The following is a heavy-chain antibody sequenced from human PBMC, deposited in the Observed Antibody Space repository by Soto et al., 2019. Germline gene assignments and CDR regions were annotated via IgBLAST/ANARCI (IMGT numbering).Heavy chain of an antibody. V-gene: IGHV3-74*03. CDR3: TRGPRVDSAGTGAH. Sequence: DAQLVESGGGLAQPGGSLRLSCTASGFSFSTYWMHWVRQVPGKGPVWVSRISGDGNTTTYADSVKGRFTISRDNANNILYLEMNTLRAEDTAVYHCTRGPRVDSAGTGAHWGQGTLVTVSS. CDR1: GFSFSTYW. D-gene: IGHD6-13*01. CDR2: ISGDGNTT. J-gene: IGHJ4*02.